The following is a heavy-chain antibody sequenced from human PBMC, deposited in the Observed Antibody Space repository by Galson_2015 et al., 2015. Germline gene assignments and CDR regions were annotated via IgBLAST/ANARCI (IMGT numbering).Heavy chain of an antibody. CDR2: IGGGGGSI. Sequence: SLRLSCAASGFTFSSYAMGWVRQAPGEGLEWVSTIGGGGGSIYYADSVKGRFSISRDNSKNTLYLQMNSLRADDTAVYYCAKVRAGVAVAGPKGDLDYWGQGTLVTVSS. CDR1: GFTFSSYA. V-gene: IGHV3-23*01. D-gene: IGHD6-19*01. CDR3: AKVRAGVAVAGPKGDLDY. J-gene: IGHJ4*02.